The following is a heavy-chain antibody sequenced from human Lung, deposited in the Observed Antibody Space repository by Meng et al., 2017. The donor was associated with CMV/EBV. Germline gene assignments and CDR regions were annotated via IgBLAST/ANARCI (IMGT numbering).Heavy chain of an antibody. J-gene: IGHJ4*02. CDR2: INAGNGNT. D-gene: IGHD2-2*01. V-gene: IGHV1-3*01. CDR1: GYTFTHYP. CDR3: ARDVVVPAALTVRIDY. Sequence: QVQLVQSGAEVKRPGASVKVSCKASGYTFTHYPIHWVRQAPGQRLEWMGWINAGNGNTRYSQKFQGRVTITRDTSATTAYMELSSLRSEDTAVYYCARDVVVPAALTVRIDYWGQGTLVTVSS.